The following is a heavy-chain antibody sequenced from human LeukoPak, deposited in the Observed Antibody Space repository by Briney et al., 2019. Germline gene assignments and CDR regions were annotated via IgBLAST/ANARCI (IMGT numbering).Heavy chain of an antibody. CDR3: ARLPRYDFWS. Sequence: SETLSLTCSVSGGSVSSGGSYWSWIRQLPGKGLEWIGYIYYSGYTFYTPSLKSRVFISFDTSKNLFSLNFSSVTAAYTAVYYCARLPRYDFWSWGQGTLVTVSS. D-gene: IGHD3-3*01. CDR1: GGSVSSGGSY. CDR2: IYYSGYT. V-gene: IGHV4-31*03. J-gene: IGHJ4*02.